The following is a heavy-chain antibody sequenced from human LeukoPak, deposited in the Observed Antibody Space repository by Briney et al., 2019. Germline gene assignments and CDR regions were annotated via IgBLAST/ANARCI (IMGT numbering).Heavy chain of an antibody. CDR1: GYTFTSYD. CDR2: MNPNRGDT. CDR3: AKDIHGSGSHDYFDY. Sequence: GASVKVPCKASGYTFTSYDIHWVRQATGQGLEWMGRMNPNRGDTDYAQKFQGRVTMTRDTSISTAYMELSSLRSEDTALYYCAKDIHGSGSHDYFDYWGQGTLVTVSS. D-gene: IGHD3-10*01. V-gene: IGHV1-8*01. J-gene: IGHJ4*02.